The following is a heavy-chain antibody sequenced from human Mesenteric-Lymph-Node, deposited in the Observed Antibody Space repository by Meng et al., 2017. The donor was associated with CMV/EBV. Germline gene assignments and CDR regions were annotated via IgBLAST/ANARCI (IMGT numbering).Heavy chain of an antibody. CDR1: GFTFSSYE. J-gene: IGHJ4*02. Sequence: GESLKISCAASGFTFSSYEMNWVRQAPGKGLEWVSYISSSGSTIYYADSVKGRFTISRDNAKNSLYLQMNSLRAEDTAVYYCARESSAVVSGAHIDYWGQGTLVTVSS. CDR2: ISSSGSTI. V-gene: IGHV3-48*03. D-gene: IGHD5/OR15-5a*01. CDR3: ARESSAVVSGAHIDY.